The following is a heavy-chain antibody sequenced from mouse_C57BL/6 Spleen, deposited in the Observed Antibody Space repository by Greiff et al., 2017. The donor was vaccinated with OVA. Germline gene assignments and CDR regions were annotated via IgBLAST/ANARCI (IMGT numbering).Heavy chain of an antibody. CDR2: IDPENGDT. J-gene: IGHJ3*01. D-gene: IGHD4-1*01. CDR1: GFNIKDDY. CDR3: TTGANWDVAWFAY. Sequence: VQLQQSGAELVRPGASVKLSCTASGFNIKDDYMHWVKQRPEQGLEWIGWIDPENGDTEYASKFQGKATITADTSSNTAYLQLSSLTSEDTAVYYCTTGANWDVAWFAYWGQGTLVTVSA. V-gene: IGHV14-4*01.